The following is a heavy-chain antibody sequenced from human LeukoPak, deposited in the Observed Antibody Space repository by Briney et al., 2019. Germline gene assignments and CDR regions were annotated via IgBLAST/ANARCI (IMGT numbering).Heavy chain of an antibody. D-gene: IGHD3-10*01. CDR2: IIPIFGTA. CDR3: ARERYYYGSGSYSSVG. V-gene: IGHV1-69*13. CDR1: GGTFSSYA. Sequence: ASVKVSCKASGGTFSSYAISWVRQAPGQGLEWMGGIIPIFGTANYAQKFQGRVTITADESTSTAYMELSSLRSEDTAVYYCARERYYYGSGSYSSVGWGQGTLVTVSS. J-gene: IGHJ4*02.